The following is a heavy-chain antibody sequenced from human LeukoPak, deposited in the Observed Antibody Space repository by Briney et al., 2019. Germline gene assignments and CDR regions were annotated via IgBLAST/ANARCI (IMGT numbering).Heavy chain of an antibody. CDR3: ASQNKNSPITIFGVVIRHFDY. Sequence: GSLRLSCAASGFTFSSYEMNWVRQAPGKGLEWIGSIYYSGSTYYNPSLKSRVTISVDTSKNQFSLKLSSVTAADTAVYYCASQNKNSPITIFGVVIRHFDYWGQGTLVTVSS. CDR2: IYYSGST. CDR1: GFTFSSYE. V-gene: IGHV4-59*05. J-gene: IGHJ4*02. D-gene: IGHD3-3*01.